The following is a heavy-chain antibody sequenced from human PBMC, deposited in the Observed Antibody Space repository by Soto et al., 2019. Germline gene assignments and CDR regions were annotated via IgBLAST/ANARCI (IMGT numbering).Heavy chain of an antibody. J-gene: IGHJ6*02. D-gene: IGHD3-9*01. CDR2: IYPGDSDT. CDR3: ARAYYDILTGKLSYYYGMDV. V-gene: IGHV5-51*01. Sequence: GESLKISCKGSGYSFTSYWIGWVRQMPGKGLEWMGIIYPGDSDTRYGPSFQGQVTISADKSISTAYLQWSSLKASDTAMYYCARAYYDILTGKLSYYYGMDVWGQGTTVTVSS. CDR1: GYSFTSYW.